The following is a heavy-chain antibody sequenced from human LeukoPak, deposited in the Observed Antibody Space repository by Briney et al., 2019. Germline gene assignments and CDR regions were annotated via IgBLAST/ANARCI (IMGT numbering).Heavy chain of an antibody. Sequence: ASVKVSCKAPRDIFSDSYIHWVRQAPGQGLEWMGRILPTTGGATYAQKFQDRVTVTSDTSISTAYMDLSRLRSDDTAVYYCARGGTGTTGRNWFDSWGQGTLVTVSS. CDR3: ARGGTGTTGRNWFDS. CDR2: ILPTTGGA. V-gene: IGHV1-2*06. CDR1: RDIFSDSY. J-gene: IGHJ5*01. D-gene: IGHD1-7*01.